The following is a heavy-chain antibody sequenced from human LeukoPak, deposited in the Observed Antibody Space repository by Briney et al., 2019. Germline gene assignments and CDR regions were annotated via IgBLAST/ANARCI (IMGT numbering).Heavy chain of an antibody. V-gene: IGHV3-7*01. CDR2: ITEDGSEK. CDR3: ARRLGGLFDY. Sequence: AGSLRLSCAASGFTFSSYWMSWVCQAPGKGLEWVANITEDGSEKYYVDSVKGRFTISRDNAKNSLYLQMNSLRAEDTAVYYCARRLGGLFDYWGQGTLVTVSS. CDR1: GFTFSSYW. J-gene: IGHJ4*02. D-gene: IGHD3-10*01.